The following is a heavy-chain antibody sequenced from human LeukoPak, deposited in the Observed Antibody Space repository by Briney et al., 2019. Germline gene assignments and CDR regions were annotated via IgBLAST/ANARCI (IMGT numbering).Heavy chain of an antibody. D-gene: IGHD3-10*01. CDR2: ICTSGST. V-gene: IGHV4-4*07. CDR3: ARGERYDYYGSGSYYDLDY. Sequence: PSETLSLTCTVSGGSISSYYWSWIRQPAGKGLEWIGRICTSGSTNYNPSLKSRVTMSVDTSKNQFSLKLSSVTAADTAVYYCARGERYDYYGSGSYYDLDYWGQGTLVTDSS. CDR1: GGSISSYY. J-gene: IGHJ4*02.